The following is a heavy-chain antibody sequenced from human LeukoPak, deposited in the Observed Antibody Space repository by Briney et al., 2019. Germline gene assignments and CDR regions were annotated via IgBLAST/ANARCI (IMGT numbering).Heavy chain of an antibody. CDR1: AYSISSGYY. J-gene: IGHJ4*02. D-gene: IGHD3-22*01. V-gene: IGHV4-38-2*02. CDR2: IYHSGST. CDR3: AGADEYYYDNSGYYSDPYFDY. Sequence: RPSETLSLTCSVSAYSISSGYYWGWIRQPPGMGLEWIGGIYHSGSTYYKPSLKSRVTISVETSKNQFSLNLSSVAAADTAVYYCAGADEYYYDNSGYYSDPYFDYWGQGTLVTVSS.